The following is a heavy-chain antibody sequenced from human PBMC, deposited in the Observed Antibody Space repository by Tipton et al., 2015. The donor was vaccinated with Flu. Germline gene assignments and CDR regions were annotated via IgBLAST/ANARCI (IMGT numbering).Heavy chain of an antibody. J-gene: IGHJ4*02. V-gene: IGHV3-7*01. D-gene: IGHD1-26*01. CDR3: AKSGGFDS. Sequence: AVSEFTFSGYWMSWVRQAPGKGLEWVANIKQDGSEKHYVDSVKGRFTISRDNSKDMSYLQMNSLRAEDTAVFYCAKSGGFDSWNQGALVIVSS. CDR2: IKQDGSEK. CDR1: EFTFSGYW.